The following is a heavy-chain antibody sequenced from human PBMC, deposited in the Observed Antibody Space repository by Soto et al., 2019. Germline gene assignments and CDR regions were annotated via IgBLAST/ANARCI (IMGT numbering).Heavy chain of an antibody. CDR1: GGTFGSYA. V-gene: IGHV1-69*06. D-gene: IGHD3-10*01. J-gene: IGHJ3*02. CDR3: ARQSGSPPTHAFDI. CDR2: IIPIFGTA. Sequence: SVKVSCKASGGTFGSYAISWVRQAPGQGLEWMGGIIPIFGTANYAQKFQGRVTITADKSTSTAYMELSSLRSEDTAVYYCARQSGSPPTHAFDIWGQGTMVTVSS.